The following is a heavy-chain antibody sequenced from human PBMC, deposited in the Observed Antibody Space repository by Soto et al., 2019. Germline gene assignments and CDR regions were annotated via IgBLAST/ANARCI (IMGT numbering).Heavy chain of an antibody. CDR1: GVTVSSND. V-gene: IGHV3-53*01. J-gene: IGHJ4*02. Sequence: GGSLRLACAASGVTVSSNDMIGVRQAPGKGLEWVSVIYSGGSTYYADSVKGRFTISRDNSKNTLYLQMNSLRAEDTAVYYCATTVTTGFDYWGQGTLVTVSS. CDR3: ATTVTTGFDY. CDR2: IYSGGST. D-gene: IGHD4-17*01.